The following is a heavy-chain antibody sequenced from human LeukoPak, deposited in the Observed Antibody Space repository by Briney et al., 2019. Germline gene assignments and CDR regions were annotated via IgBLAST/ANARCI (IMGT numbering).Heavy chain of an antibody. Sequence: GGSLRLSCAASGFTFSSSGMHWVRQAPGKGLEWVAYIRYDGGIKHHADSVKGRFTVSRDNSKNTLYLQMNSLRAEDTAVYYCAKGMGTYYYYMDVWGKGTTVTVSS. J-gene: IGHJ6*03. CDR1: GFTFSSSG. D-gene: IGHD1-1*01. CDR3: AKGMGTYYYYMDV. V-gene: IGHV3-30*02. CDR2: IRYDGGIK.